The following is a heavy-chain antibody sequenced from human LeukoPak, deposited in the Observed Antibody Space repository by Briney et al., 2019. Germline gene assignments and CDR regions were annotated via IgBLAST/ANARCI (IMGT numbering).Heavy chain of an antibody. CDR1: GGSFSGYY. Sequence: SETLSLTCAVYGGSFSGYYWSWIRQPPGKGLEWIGEINHSGSTNYNPSLKSRVTISVDTSKNQFSLKLSSVTAADTAVYYCARGKRGSRYFDYWGQGTLVTVSS. D-gene: IGHD3-10*01. CDR2: INHSGST. J-gene: IGHJ4*02. CDR3: ARGKRGSRYFDY. V-gene: IGHV4-34*01.